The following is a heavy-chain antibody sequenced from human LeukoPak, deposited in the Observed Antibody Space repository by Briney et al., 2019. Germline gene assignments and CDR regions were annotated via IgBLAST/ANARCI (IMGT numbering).Heavy chain of an antibody. CDR1: GGSISSYY. Sequence: SETLSLTCTVSGGSISSYYWSWIRQPPGKGLEWIGYIYYSGSTNYNPSLKSRVTISVDTSKNQFSLKLSSVTAADTAVYYCARDRSPTYYYDSSGYQRPVNWFDPWGQGTLVTVSS. CDR3: ARDRSPTYYYDSSGYQRPVNWFDP. J-gene: IGHJ5*02. CDR2: IYYSGST. D-gene: IGHD3-22*01. V-gene: IGHV4-59*01.